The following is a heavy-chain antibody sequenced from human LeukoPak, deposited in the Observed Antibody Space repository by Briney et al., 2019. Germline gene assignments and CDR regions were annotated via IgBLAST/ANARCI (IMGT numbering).Heavy chain of an antibody. CDR1: GYTFTSYY. D-gene: IGHD3-22*01. J-gene: IGHJ3*02. CDR2: INPSGGST. CDR3: ARLYYYDSSGYYFRSTDAFDI. Sequence: ASVKVSCKASGYTFTSYYMHWVRQAPGQGLEWMGIINPSGGSTSYAQKFQGRVTMTRDMSTSTVYMELSSLRSEDTAVCYCARLYYYDSSGYYFRSTDAFDIWGQGTMVTVSS. V-gene: IGHV1-46*01.